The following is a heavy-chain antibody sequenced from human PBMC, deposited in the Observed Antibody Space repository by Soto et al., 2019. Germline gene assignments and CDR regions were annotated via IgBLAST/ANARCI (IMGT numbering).Heavy chain of an antibody. V-gene: IGHV1-69*01. CDR2: IIPIFGTA. J-gene: IGHJ4*02. Sequence: QVQLVQSGAEVKKPGSSVKVSCKASGGTFSSYAISWVRQAPGQGLEWMGGIIPIFGTANYAQKFQGRVTITADESTSTAYMELSSLRSEDTAVYYCARNYYDSSGYYPDQYYFDYWGQGTLVTVSS. CDR1: GGTFSSYA. D-gene: IGHD3-22*01. CDR3: ARNYYDSSGYYPDQYYFDY.